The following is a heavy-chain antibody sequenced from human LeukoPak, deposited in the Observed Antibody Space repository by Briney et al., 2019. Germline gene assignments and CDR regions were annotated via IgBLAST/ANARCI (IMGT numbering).Heavy chain of an antibody. CDR1: GFTFSSHA. CDR2: IRGSSDVI. CDR3: AKDQSASSTFDS. J-gene: IGHJ4*02. Sequence: GGSLRLSCAASGFTFSSHAMSWVRQAPGKGLEWISLIRGSSDVIEYADSVRGRFTISRDNSKNTVSLQMNNLRAEDTAVYYRAKDQSASSTFDSWGQGTLVTVSS. V-gene: IGHV3-23*01.